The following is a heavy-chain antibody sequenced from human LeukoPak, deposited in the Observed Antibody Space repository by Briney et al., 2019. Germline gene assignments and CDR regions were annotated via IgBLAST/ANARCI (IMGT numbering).Heavy chain of an antibody. V-gene: IGHV3-11*04. CDR2: ISGSGTDI. J-gene: IGHJ4*02. CDR3: ARTARHLDY. D-gene: IGHD5-18*01. CDR1: GFTFSDPY. Sequence: GGSLRLSCEASGFTFSDPYMSWIRQAPGKGLECLSYISGSGTDINYADSVRGRFTISRDNAKNLLYLQMNDLRLEDTAVYYCARTARHLDYWGQGALVTVSS.